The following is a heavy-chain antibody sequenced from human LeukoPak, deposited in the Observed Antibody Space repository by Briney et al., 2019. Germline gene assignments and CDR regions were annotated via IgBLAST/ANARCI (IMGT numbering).Heavy chain of an antibody. Sequence: KSGGSLRLSCAASGFTFSSYNMNWVRQAPGKGLEWVSSITSSSTYIYYADSVKGRFTISRDNAKNSLYLEMNSLRDEDTAVYYCAKVLYDSSGYYYVLGAFDIWGQGTMVTVSS. CDR3: AKVLYDSSGYYYVLGAFDI. CDR1: GFTFSSYN. CDR2: ITSSSTYI. D-gene: IGHD3-22*01. J-gene: IGHJ3*02. V-gene: IGHV3-21*01.